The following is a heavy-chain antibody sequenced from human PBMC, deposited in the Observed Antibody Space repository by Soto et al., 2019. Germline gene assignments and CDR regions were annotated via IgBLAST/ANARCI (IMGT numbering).Heavy chain of an antibody. CDR3: ARKANDGGWFDP. Sequence: SETLSLTCTVSGASISSYYWSWIRQAAGKGLEWIGRIYTSGSTIYNPSLKSRVTMSIDTSKNQFSLKLNSVTAADTAVYYCARKANDGGWFDPWGQGTLVTVS. D-gene: IGHD1-1*01. J-gene: IGHJ5*02. V-gene: IGHV4-4*07. CDR2: IYTSGST. CDR1: GASISSYY.